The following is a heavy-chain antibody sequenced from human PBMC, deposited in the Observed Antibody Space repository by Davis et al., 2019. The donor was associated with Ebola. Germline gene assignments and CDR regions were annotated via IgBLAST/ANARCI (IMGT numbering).Heavy chain of an antibody. J-gene: IGHJ4*02. Sequence: AASVKVSCKASGYTFTSYAMHWVRQAPGQRLEWMGWISAYNGNTNYAQKLQGRVTMTTDTSTSTAYMELRSLRSDDTAVYYCARDGFIAVAGYYFDYWGQGTLVTVSS. CDR3: ARDGFIAVAGYYFDY. V-gene: IGHV1-18*01. CDR2: ISAYNGNT. D-gene: IGHD6-19*01. CDR1: GYTFTSYA.